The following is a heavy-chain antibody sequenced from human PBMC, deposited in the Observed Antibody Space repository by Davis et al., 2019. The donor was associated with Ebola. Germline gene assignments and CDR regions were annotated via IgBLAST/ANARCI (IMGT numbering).Heavy chain of an antibody. CDR1: GFTFSSYA. J-gene: IGHJ4*02. D-gene: IGHD3-22*01. Sequence: PGGSLRLSCAAAGFTFSSYAMHWVGQAPGKGLEWVAVISYDGSNNYYADSVKGRFTISRDNSKDTLYLQMNSLRAEDTAVYYCARDPDSSGYWDYWGQGTLVTVSS. V-gene: IGHV3-30-3*01. CDR2: ISYDGSNN. CDR3: ARDPDSSGYWDY.